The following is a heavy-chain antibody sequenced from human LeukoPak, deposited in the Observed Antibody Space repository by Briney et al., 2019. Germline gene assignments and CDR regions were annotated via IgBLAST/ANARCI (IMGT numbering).Heavy chain of an antibody. Sequence: ASVKVSCKTSGYTFSNFGINWGRQAPGQGLELMGWISGNNDNPNYGQKFQGRFAVTTDSSTTTAYMELRNLTFADTAVYYCARDGTSTDDYWGQGTLVTVSS. D-gene: IGHD2-2*01. J-gene: IGHJ4*02. CDR3: ARDGTSTDDY. CDR2: ISGNNDNP. CDR1: GYTFSNFG. V-gene: IGHV1-18*01.